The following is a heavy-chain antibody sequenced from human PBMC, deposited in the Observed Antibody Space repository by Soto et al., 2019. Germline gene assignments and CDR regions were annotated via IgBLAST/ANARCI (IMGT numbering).Heavy chain of an antibody. V-gene: IGHV4-59*01. CDR2: VYNSGST. D-gene: IGHD6-13*01. J-gene: IGHJ4*02. CDR3: ARYRREAVAGYTLDN. CDR1: GGSISSNY. Sequence: KPSETLSLTCTVSGGSISSNYWTWIRQPPGKGLEWIGYVYNSGSTNYNPSLKSRVTISEDTSKSQFSLKVNSMTAADTAVYYCARYRREAVAGYTLDNWGQGISVTVYS.